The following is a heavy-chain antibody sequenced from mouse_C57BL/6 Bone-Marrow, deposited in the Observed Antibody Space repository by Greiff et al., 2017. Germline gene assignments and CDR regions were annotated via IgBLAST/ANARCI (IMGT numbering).Heavy chain of an antibody. J-gene: IGHJ2*01. V-gene: IGHV1-64*01. CDR1: GYTFTSYW. CDR2: IHPNSGST. D-gene: IGHD1-1*01. CDR3: ARYYGSYFDY. Sequence: QVQLQQPGAELVKPGASVKLSCKASGYTFTSYWMHWVKQRPGQGLEWIGMIHPNSGSTNYNEKFKSKATLTVDKSSSTAYMQLSSLTSEDSAGYDGARYYGSYFDYWGQGTTLTVSS.